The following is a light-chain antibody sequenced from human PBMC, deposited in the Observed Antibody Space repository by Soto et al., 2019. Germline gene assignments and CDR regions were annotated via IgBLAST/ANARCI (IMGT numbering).Light chain of an antibody. V-gene: IGKV1-13*02. CDR1: QDIRSD. CDR3: QQYGSSIT. Sequence: AIQMTQFPSSLSASVGDRVTITCRASQDIRSDLGWYQQRPGKAPKLLIYGASSRATGIPDRFSGSGSGTDFTLTISRLEPEDFAVYYCQQYGSSITFGQGTRLEIK. CDR2: GAS. J-gene: IGKJ5*01.